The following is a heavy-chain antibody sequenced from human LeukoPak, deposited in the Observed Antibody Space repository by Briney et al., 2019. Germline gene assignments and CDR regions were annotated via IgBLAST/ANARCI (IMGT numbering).Heavy chain of an antibody. D-gene: IGHD3-10*01. J-gene: IGHJ3*02. CDR1: GFTFSSYA. V-gene: IGHV3-23*01. CDR2: ISGSGGST. CDR3: AKGPTRITMVRGVMSAFDI. Sequence: GGSLRLSCAASGFTFSSYAMSWVRQAPGKGLEWVSAISGSGGSTYYADSVKGRFTISRDNSKNTLYLQMNSLGAEDTAVYYCAKGPTRITMVRGVMSAFDIWGQGTMVTVSS.